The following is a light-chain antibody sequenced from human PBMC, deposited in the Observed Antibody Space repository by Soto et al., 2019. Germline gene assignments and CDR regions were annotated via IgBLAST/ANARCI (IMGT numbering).Light chain of an antibody. CDR3: QQTYTSKST. J-gene: IGKJ1*01. CDR2: LAS. Sequence: DVVLTQSPDSLAVSLGERATINCKSSQRVLYSSNNMNYLAWYQQKAGQPPKLFIYLASTRESEFPDRFGGSGSGPQFILTRSNVQPEEVSVDQCQQTYTSKSTFCQGTKVEI. V-gene: IGKV4-1*01. CDR1: QRVLYSSNNMNY.